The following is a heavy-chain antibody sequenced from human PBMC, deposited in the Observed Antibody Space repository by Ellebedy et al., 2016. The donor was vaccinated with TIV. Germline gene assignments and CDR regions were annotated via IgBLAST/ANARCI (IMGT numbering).Heavy chain of an antibody. CDR3: ARDRSNVLTGTELDF. CDR1: GYTFTSYI. D-gene: IGHD3-9*01. J-gene: IGHJ4*02. CDR2: ISAYTGDT. V-gene: IGHV1-18*04. Sequence: ASVKVSCKASGYTFTSYIVSWVRQVPGQGPEWMGWISAYTGDTNYAQKFQGRVTMTTDTSTNTAYMELRSLRPDDTAVYYCARDRSNVLTGTELDFWGQGTVVTVSS.